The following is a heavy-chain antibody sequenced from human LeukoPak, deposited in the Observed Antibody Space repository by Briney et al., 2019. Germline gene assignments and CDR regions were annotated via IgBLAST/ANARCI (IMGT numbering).Heavy chain of an antibody. Sequence: EGSLRLSCAASGFTFSSYSMNWVRQAPGKGLEWVSFISSSSNYRYYADSVKGRFTISRDNAKNSLYLQMASLRAEDTAVYYCARTSVAAAISPYYFDYWGQGTLVTVSS. V-gene: IGHV3-21*01. D-gene: IGHD2-2*02. CDR3: ARTSVAAAISPYYFDY. CDR2: ISSSSNYR. J-gene: IGHJ4*02. CDR1: GFTFSSYS.